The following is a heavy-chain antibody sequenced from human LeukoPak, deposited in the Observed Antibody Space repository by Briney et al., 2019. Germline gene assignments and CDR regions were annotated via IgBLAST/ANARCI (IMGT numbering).Heavy chain of an antibody. CDR2: MNPNSGNT. CDR3: ARGVVGTIFGVVISPRYYMDV. Sequence: ASMKVSCKASGYTFTSYDINWVRQATGQGLEWMGWMNPNSGNTGYAQKFQGRVTMTRNTSISTAYMELSSLRSEDTAVYYCARGVVGTIFGVVISPRYYMDVWGKGTTVTVSS. V-gene: IGHV1-8*01. D-gene: IGHD3-3*01. J-gene: IGHJ6*03. CDR1: GYTFTSYD.